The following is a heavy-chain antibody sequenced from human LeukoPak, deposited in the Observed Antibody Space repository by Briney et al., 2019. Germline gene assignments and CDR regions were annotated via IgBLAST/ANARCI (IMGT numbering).Heavy chain of an antibody. CDR1: GGSIIDYY. CDR3: ARRPYDKKAFEI. Sequence: SETLSLTCTVSGGSIIDYYWTWIRQPPGKGLEWIGYIYTSGSTSGCANYNPSLKSRVTILVDTSKNQFFLKLSSVTAADTAVYYCARRPYDKKAFEIWGQGTMVTVSS. V-gene: IGHV4-4*09. J-gene: IGHJ3*02. D-gene: IGHD3-22*01. CDR2: IYTSGSTSGCA.